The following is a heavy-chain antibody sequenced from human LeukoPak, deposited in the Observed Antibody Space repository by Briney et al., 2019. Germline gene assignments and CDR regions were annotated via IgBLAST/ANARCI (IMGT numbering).Heavy chain of an antibody. CDR1: GGSISSYY. V-gene: IGHV4-59*01. CDR3: TVLWQQLVPVIQ. J-gene: IGHJ4*02. CDR2: IYYSGST. D-gene: IGHD6-13*01. Sequence: SETLSLTCTVSGGSISSYYWSWIRQPPGKGLEWIGYIYYSGSTNYNPSLKSRVTISVDTSKNQFSLKLSSVTAADTAVYYCTVLWQQLVPVIQWGQGTLVIVSS.